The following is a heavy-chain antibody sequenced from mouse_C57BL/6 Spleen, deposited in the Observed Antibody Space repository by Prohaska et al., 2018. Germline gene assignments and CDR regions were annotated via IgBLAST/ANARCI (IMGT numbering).Heavy chain of an antibody. D-gene: IGHD1-1*01. CDR2: IYPGSGST. J-gene: IGHJ1*03. V-gene: IGHV1-55*01. CDR3: ARRPYGDWYFDV. Sequence: QVQLQQPGAELVKPGASVKMSCKASGYTFTSYWITWVKQRPGQGLEWIGDIYPGSGSTNYNEKFKSKATLTVDTSSSTAYMQLSSLTSEDSAVYYCARRPYGDWYFDVWGTGTTVTVSS. CDR1: GYTFTSYW.